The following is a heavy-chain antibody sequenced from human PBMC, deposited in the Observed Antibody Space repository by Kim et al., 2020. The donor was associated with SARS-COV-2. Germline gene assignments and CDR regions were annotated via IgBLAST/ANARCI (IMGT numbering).Heavy chain of an antibody. J-gene: IGHJ6*03. V-gene: IGHV3-30*07. Sequence: GKGRFHISRDNSKNTMYLQMNSRRAEDTAVYYCARDLPVSAAVTDYMDVWGKGTTVTVSS. D-gene: IGHD2-2*01. CDR3: ARDLPVSAAVTDYMDV.